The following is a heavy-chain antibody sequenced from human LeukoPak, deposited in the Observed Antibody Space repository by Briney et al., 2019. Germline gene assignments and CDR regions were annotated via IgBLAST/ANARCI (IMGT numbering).Heavy chain of an antibody. Sequence: GGSLRLSCAASGFTFSSYNMNWVRQAPGKGLEWVSSISSTGSYIYYADSVKGRFTISRDNVKNSLYLQMNSLRAEDTAVYYCARDLTVAQEYYFDYWGQGTLVTVSS. V-gene: IGHV3-21*01. J-gene: IGHJ4*02. CDR3: ARDLTVAQEYYFDY. CDR2: ISSTGSYI. CDR1: GFTFSSYN.